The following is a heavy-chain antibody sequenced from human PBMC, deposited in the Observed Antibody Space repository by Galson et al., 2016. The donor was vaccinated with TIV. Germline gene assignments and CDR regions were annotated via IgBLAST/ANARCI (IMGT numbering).Heavy chain of an antibody. CDR1: GYTFTSYY. V-gene: IGHV1-8*01. Sequence: SVKVSCKGSGYTFTSYYIHWVRQAPGQGLEWMGLMNPNTGHTAYAPKFQGRVTMTRNTSLSTAYLELSSLRSEDTAVYYWARLAPCGGDCYFFDDWGQGTLVTVSS. CDR2: MNPNTGHT. CDR3: ARLAPCGGDCYFFDD. J-gene: IGHJ4*02. D-gene: IGHD2-21*01.